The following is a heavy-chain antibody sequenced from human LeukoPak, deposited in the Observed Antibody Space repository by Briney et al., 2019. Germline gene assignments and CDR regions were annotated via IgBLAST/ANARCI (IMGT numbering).Heavy chain of an antibody. CDR3: ATTPPYSSSWYY. D-gene: IGHD6-13*01. V-gene: IGHV1-24*01. J-gene: IGHJ4*02. CDR2: FDPEDGET. CDR1: GYTLTELS. Sequence: ASVTVSCTVSGYTLTELSVHWVRQAPGKGVEWMGGFDPEDGETIYAQKFQGRVTMTEDKSTDTTYMELSSRRSEDTAVYYCATTPPYSSSWYYWGQGNLVTVSS.